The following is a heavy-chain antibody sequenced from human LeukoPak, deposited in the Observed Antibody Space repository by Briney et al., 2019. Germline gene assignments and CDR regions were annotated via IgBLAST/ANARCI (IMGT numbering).Heavy chain of an antibody. CDR1: GFTFSSYG. D-gene: IGHD3-10*01. J-gene: IGHJ4*02. CDR3: AKDHLGSALWFGGIDY. CDR2: ISYDGSNK. Sequence: GGSLRLSCAASGFTFSSYGMHWVRQAPGKGLEWVAVISYDGSNKYYADSVKGRFTISRDNSKNTLYLQMNSLRAEDTAVYYCAKDHLGSALWFGGIDYWGQGTLVTVSS. V-gene: IGHV3-30*18.